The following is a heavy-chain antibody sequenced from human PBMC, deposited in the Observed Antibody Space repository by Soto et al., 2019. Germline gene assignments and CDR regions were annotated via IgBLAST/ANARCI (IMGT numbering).Heavy chain of an antibody. J-gene: IGHJ5*02. CDR1: GGTFSSYA. CDR2: IIPIFGTA. CDR3: ARDRGPSSGYYPYWFDP. V-gene: IGHV1-69*12. Sequence: QVQLVQSGAEVKKPGSSVKVSCKASGGTFSSYAISWVRQAPGQGLEWMGEIIPIFGTANYAQKFQGRVTITXGEXTXTAYMELSSLRSEDTAVYYCARDRGPSSGYYPYWFDPWGQGTLGTVAS. D-gene: IGHD3-22*01.